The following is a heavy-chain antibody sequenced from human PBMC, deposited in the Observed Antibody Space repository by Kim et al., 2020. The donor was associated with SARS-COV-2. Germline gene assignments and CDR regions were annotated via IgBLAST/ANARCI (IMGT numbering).Heavy chain of an antibody. V-gene: IGHV4-39*02. D-gene: IGHD5-12*01. CDR3: ARLRSGVGWFDP. J-gene: IGHJ5*02. Sequence: YDAPSTKSQVTISVDTSKNHFSLRLSSVTAADTAVYYCARLRSGVGWFDPWGQGTLVTVSS.